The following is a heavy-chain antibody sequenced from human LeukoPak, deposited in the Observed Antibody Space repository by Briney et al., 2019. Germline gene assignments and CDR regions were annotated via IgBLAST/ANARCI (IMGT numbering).Heavy chain of an antibody. CDR3: ARGDIVVVPAARSYYYYMDV. CDR2: INHSGST. V-gene: IGHV4-34*01. J-gene: IGHJ6*03. Sequence: SETLSLTCAVYGGSFSGYYWSWIRQPPGKGLEWIGEINHSGSTNYNPSLKSRVTISVDTSKNQFSLKLSSVTAADTAVYYCARGDIVVVPAARSYYYYMDVWGKGTTVTVSS. D-gene: IGHD2-2*01. CDR1: GGSFSGYY.